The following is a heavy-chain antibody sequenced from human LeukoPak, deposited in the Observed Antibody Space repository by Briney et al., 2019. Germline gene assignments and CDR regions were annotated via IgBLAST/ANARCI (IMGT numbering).Heavy chain of an antibody. Sequence: GGSLRLSCAASGFTFSSYWMNWARQAPGKGLEWVASINHNGNVNYYVDSAKGRFTISRENAKNKLYLQMRNLRAEDTAAYFCARGGGLDLWGGRAGVSVSS. CDR3: ARGGGLDL. V-gene: IGHV3-7*03. CDR2: INHNGNVN. J-gene: IGHJ6*04. CDR1: GFTFSSYW. D-gene: IGHD3-16*01.